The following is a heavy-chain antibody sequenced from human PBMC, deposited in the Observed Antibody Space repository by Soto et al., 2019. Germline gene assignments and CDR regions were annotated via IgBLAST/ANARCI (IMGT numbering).Heavy chain of an antibody. J-gene: IGHJ6*02. D-gene: IGHD5-12*01. V-gene: IGHV1-2*04. CDR2: INPNSGGT. CDR1: GYTFTGYY. Sequence: ASVKVSCKASGYTFTGYYMHWVRQAPGQGLEWMGWINPNSGGTNYAQKFQGWVTMTRDTSISTAYMELSRLRSDDTAVYYCAREEVATTYYYYYGMDVWGQGATVTVSS. CDR3: AREEVATTYYYYYGMDV.